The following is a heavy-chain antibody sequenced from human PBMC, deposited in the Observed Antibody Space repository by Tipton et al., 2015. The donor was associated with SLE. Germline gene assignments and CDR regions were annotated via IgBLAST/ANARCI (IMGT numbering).Heavy chain of an antibody. J-gene: IGHJ4*02. CDR2: IYYSGST. D-gene: IGHD5-24*01. CDR1: GGSISSSSYY. V-gene: IGHV4-39*07. Sequence: TLSLTCTVSGGSISSSSYYWGWIRQPPGKGLEWIGSIYYSGSTYYNPSLKRRVTISVDTSKNQFSLKLSPVTAADTAVYYCASPMAGYWGQGTLVNVSS. CDR3: ASPMAGY.